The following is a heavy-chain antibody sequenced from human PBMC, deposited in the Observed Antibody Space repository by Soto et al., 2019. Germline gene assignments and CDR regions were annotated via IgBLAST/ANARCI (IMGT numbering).Heavy chain of an antibody. CDR1: GGSISSYY. CDR2: IYYSGSP. V-gene: IGHV4-59*01. Sequence: SETLSLTCTVSGGSISSYYWSWIRQPPGKGLEWIGYIYYSGSPNYSPSLESRVTISEDTSKNQFSLKLSSVTAADTAVYFCARDFAYFDSWGQGTLVTVSS. J-gene: IGHJ4*02. CDR3: ARDFAYFDS. D-gene: IGHD3-3*01.